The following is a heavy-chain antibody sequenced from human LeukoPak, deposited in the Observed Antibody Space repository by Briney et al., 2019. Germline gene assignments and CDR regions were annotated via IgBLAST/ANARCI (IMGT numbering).Heavy chain of an antibody. Sequence: GGSLRLSCVASGFTFNNYYMTWVRRAPGKGLEWVSTIGGSDGSTYYADSVKGRFTISRDNSKNTLSLQMSSLRTEDTAIYYCVKDRYVARGDYLDFWGQGTLVTVPS. D-gene: IGHD3-10*01. CDR3: VKDRYVARGDYLDF. J-gene: IGHJ4*02. CDR1: GFTFNNYY. V-gene: IGHV3-23*01. CDR2: IGGSDGST.